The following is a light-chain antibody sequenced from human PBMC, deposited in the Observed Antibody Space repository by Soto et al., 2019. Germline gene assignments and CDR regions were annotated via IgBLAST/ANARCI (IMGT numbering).Light chain of an antibody. J-gene: IGKJ5*01. Sequence: DIQMIQSPSSLSASVGDRVTITCRASQSISSHLNWYQQKPGKAPKLLIHSADTLHSGVPSRFSGSGSGADFTLSISNLQPEDFATYYCQQSYTTPITFGQGTRLEIK. CDR2: SAD. CDR3: QQSYTTPIT. CDR1: QSISSH. V-gene: IGKV1-39*01.